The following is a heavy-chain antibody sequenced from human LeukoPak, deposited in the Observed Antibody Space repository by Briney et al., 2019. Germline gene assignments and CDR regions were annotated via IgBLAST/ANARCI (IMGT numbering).Heavy chain of an antibody. CDR2: VSAYNGNT. Sequence: ASVKVSCKASGYTFTSYGISWVRQAPGQGLEWMGWVSAYNGNTNYAQKLQGRVTMTTDTSTSTAYMELRSLRSDDTAVYYCARNFCSSTSCYFLYYMDVWGKGTTVTVSS. CDR1: GYTFTSYG. CDR3: ARNFCSSTSCYFLYYMDV. V-gene: IGHV1-18*01. J-gene: IGHJ6*03. D-gene: IGHD2-2*01.